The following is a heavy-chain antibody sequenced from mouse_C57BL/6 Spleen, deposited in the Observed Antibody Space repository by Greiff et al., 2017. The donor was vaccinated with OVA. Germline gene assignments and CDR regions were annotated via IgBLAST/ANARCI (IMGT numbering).Heavy chain of an antibody. D-gene: IGHD2-3*01. CDR2: ISSGGSYT. CDR3: ARQDGYYPAWFAY. Sequence: EVQVVESGGDLVKPGGSLKLSCAASGFTFSSYGMSWVRQTPDKRLEWVATISSGGSYTYYPDSVKGRFTISRDNAKNTLYLQMSSLKSEDTAMYYCARQDGYYPAWFAYWGQGTLVTVSA. V-gene: IGHV5-6*01. J-gene: IGHJ3*01. CDR1: GFTFSSYG.